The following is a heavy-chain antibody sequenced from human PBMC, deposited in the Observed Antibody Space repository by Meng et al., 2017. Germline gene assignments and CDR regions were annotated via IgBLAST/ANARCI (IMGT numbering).Heavy chain of an antibody. D-gene: IGHD5-24*01. CDR2: IYWDDDK. CDR3: AHRPNVEMATYHFDY. V-gene: IGHV2-5*02. CDR1: GFSLSTSGVG. Sequence: QITCKESGPTLVKPTQTLTLTCTFSGFSLSTSGVGVGWIRQPPGKALEWLALIYWDDDKRYSPSLKSRLTITKDTSKNQVVLTMTNMDPVDTATYYCAHRPNVEMATYHFDYWGQGTLVTVSS. J-gene: IGHJ4*02.